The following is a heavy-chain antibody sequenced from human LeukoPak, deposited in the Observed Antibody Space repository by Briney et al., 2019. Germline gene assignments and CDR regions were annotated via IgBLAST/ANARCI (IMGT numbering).Heavy chain of an antibody. D-gene: IGHD4/OR15-4a*01. J-gene: IGHJ6*02. V-gene: IGHV3-13*01. CDR1: GFTFSSYD. Sequence: GGSLRLSCAASGFTFSSYDMHWVRQATRKGLEWVSAIGTAGDTYYPGSVKGRFTISRENAKNSLYLQMNSLRAGDTAVYYCARAVNRRLTGYYYYGMDVWGQGTTVTVSS. CDR3: ARAVNRRLTGYYYYGMDV. CDR2: IGTAGDT.